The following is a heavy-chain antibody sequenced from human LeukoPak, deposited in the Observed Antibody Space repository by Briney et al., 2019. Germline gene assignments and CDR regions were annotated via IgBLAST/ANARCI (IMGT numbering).Heavy chain of an antibody. Sequence: PSETLSLTCTVSGGSISSYYWSWIQQPPGKGLEWIGYIYYSGSTNYNPSLKSRVTISVHTSKNQFSLKLSSVTAADTAVYYCARVQIGYSYGLFDYWGQGTLVTVSS. D-gene: IGHD5-18*01. V-gene: IGHV4-59*01. CDR2: IYYSGST. CDR1: GGSISSYY. J-gene: IGHJ4*02. CDR3: ARVQIGYSYGLFDY.